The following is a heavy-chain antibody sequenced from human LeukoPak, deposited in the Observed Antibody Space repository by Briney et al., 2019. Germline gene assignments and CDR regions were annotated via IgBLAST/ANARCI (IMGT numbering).Heavy chain of an antibody. Sequence: GGSLRLSCAASGFTVSSNYMSWVRQAPGKGLEWVSVVYSGGSTYYADSVKGRFAISRDNSKNTLYLQMNSLRAEDTAVYYCARVSGDILTYWGQGTLVTVSS. CDR2: VYSGGST. CDR3: ARVSGDILTY. CDR1: GFTVSSNY. J-gene: IGHJ4*02. D-gene: IGHD3-9*01. V-gene: IGHV3-66*02.